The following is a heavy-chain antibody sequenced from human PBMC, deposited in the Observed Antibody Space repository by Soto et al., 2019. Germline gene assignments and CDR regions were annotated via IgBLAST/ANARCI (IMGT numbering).Heavy chain of an antibody. V-gene: IGHV3-30*18. CDR2: ISYDGSNK. D-gene: IGHD3-22*01. Sequence: QVQLVESGGGVVQPGRSLRLSCAASGFTFSSYGMHWVRQAPGKGLEWVAVISYDGSNKYYADSVKGRFTISRDNSKNTLYLQMNSLRAEDTAVYYCANGYDSSGIDYWGQGTLVTVSS. CDR1: GFTFSSYG. CDR3: ANGYDSSGIDY. J-gene: IGHJ4*02.